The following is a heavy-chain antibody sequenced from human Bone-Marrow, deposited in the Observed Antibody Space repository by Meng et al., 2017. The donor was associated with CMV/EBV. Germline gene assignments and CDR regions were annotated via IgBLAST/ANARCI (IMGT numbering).Heavy chain of an antibody. J-gene: IGHJ4*02. CDR2: IYWDGDK. V-gene: IGHV2-5*02. CDR1: GFSLNSNGMG. CDR3: AHRPTEGLFDY. Sequence: QITLKDSSPPLLKPTQTLTLTCTFSGFSLNSNGMGVGWIRQPPGKALQWLALIYWDGDKRYSPSLKSRLTITKDTSNNQVVLTMTNMGPVDTATYFCAHRPTEGLFDYWGQGTLVTVSS.